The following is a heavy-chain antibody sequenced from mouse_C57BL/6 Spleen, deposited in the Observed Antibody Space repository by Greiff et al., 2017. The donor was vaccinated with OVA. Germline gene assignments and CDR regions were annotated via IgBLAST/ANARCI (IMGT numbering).Heavy chain of an antibody. CDR1: GYTFTDYN. V-gene: IGHV1-22*01. J-gene: IGHJ3*01. CDR3: AREGQLRLRSGFAY. CDR2: INPNNGGT. D-gene: IGHD3-2*02. Sequence: VQLQQSGPELVKPGASVKMSCKASGYTFTDYNMHWVKQSHGKSLEWIGYINPNNGGTSYNQKFKGKATLTVNKSSSTAYMELRSLTSEDSAVYYCAREGQLRLRSGFAYWGQGTLVTVSA.